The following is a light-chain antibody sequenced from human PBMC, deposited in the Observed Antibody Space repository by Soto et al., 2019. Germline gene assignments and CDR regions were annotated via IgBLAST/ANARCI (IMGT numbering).Light chain of an antibody. CDR3: QQFSSYPLT. CDR1: QSLTNSF. V-gene: IGKV3-20*01. J-gene: IGKJ4*01. CDR2: DTS. Sequence: ERATLSCRASQSLTNSFIAWYQQKPGQAPRLLIYDTSSRASGIPDRFSGGGSGTDCTLTISRLEPEDVAVYYCQQFSSYPLTLGGGTKVDIK.